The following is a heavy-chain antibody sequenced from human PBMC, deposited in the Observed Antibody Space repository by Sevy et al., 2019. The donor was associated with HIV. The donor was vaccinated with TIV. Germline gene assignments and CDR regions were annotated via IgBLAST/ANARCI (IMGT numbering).Heavy chain of an antibody. Sequence: SETLSLTCTVSGGSISSSSYYWGWIRQPPGKGLEWTVSIYYSGSTYYNPSLKSRVTMSVDTSKNQFSLKLSSVTAADTAVYYCARPGITIFGVVMASAFDIWGQGTMVTVSS. CDR3: ARPGITIFGVVMASAFDI. J-gene: IGHJ3*02. CDR1: GGSISSSSYY. D-gene: IGHD3-3*01. V-gene: IGHV4-39*01. CDR2: IYYSGST.